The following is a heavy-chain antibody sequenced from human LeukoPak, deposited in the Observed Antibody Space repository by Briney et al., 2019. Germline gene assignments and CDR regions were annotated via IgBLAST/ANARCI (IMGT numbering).Heavy chain of an antibody. D-gene: IGHD3-16*02. CDR1: GGTFSSYD. CDR2: MNPNSGNT. V-gene: IGHV1-8*03. CDR3: ARLYDYVWGSYRYSAFDI. Sequence: ASVKVSCKASGGTFSSYDINWVRQATGQGLEWMGWMNPNSGNTGYAQKFQGRVTITRNTSISTAYMELSSLRSEDTAVYYCARLYDYVWGSYRYSAFDIWGQGTMVTVSS. J-gene: IGHJ3*02.